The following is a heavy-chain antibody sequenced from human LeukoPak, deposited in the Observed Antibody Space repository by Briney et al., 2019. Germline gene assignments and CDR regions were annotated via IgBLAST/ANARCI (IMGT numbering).Heavy chain of an antibody. CDR3: ASGPNYDSYYYYYMDV. CDR1: GFTFSSYW. J-gene: IGHJ6*03. CDR2: ITTDGSST. D-gene: IGHD3-3*01. V-gene: IGHV3-74*01. Sequence: GGSLRLSCAASGFTFSSYWMHWVRQAPGKGLVWVSRITTDGSSTSYADSVKGRFTISRDNAKNTLYLQMNSLRAEDTAVYYCASGPNYDSYYYYYMDVWGKGTTVTVSS.